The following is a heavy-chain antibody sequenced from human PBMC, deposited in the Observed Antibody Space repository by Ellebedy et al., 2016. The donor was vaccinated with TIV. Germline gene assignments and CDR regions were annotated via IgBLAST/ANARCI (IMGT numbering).Heavy chain of an antibody. J-gene: IGHJ4*02. CDR1: GYTFTGYY. D-gene: IGHD6-13*01. CDR3: ARDLKVYSSSWDRGVDY. V-gene: IGHV1-2*02. CDR2: INPNSGGT. Sequence: ASVKVSCXASGYTFTGYYMHWVRQAPGQGLEWMGWINPNSGGTNYAQKFQGRVTMTRDTSISTAYMELSRLRSEDTAVYYCARDLKVYSSSWDRGVDYWGQGTLVTVSS.